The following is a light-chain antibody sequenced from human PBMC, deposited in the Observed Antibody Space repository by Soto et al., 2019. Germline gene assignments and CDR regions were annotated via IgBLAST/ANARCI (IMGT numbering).Light chain of an antibody. Sequence: AIQMTQSPSSLSASVGDRVTITCRASQDIRKDLAWYQQKPGKAPQILIYGASTLQTGVASRFSGSGSATDFTLTISSLQPEDSEAYYGLQDYNYPFTFGQGTKVDIK. V-gene: IGKV1-6*01. CDR2: GAS. CDR3: LQDYNYPFT. J-gene: IGKJ2*01. CDR1: QDIRKD.